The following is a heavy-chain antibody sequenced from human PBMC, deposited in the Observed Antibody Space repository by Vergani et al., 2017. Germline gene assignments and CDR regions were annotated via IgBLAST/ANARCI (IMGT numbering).Heavy chain of an antibody. Sequence: QVQLQESGPGLVKPSQTLSLTCTVSGGSISSGSYYWSWIRQPAGKGLEWIGRIYTSGSTNYNPSLKSRVTMSGDTSKNQFSLKLNSVTAADTAVYYCGRVADFYGLGSRLLDLWGQGILVTVSS. CDR3: GRVADFYGLGSRLLDL. J-gene: IGHJ5*02. D-gene: IGHD3-10*01. CDR1: GGSISSGSYY. V-gene: IGHV4-61*02. CDR2: IYTSGST.